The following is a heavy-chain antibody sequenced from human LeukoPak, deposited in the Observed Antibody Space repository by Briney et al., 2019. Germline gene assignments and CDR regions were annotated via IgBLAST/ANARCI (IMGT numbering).Heavy chain of an antibody. D-gene: IGHD6-19*01. V-gene: IGHV3-9*01. CDR2: ISWNSGSI. CDR3: AKAPLGIAVAGTYFQH. Sequence: GGSLRLSCAASGFTFDDYAMHWVRQAPGKGLEGVSGISWNSGSIGYADSVKGRLTISRHNAKTSLSLQLNSLRAEATALYYCAKAPLGIAVAGTYFQHWGQGTLVTVSS. CDR1: GFTFDDYA. J-gene: IGHJ1*01.